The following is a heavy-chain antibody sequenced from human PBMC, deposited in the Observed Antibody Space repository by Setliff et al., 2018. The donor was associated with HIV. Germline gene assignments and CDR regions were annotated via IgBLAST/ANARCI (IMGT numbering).Heavy chain of an antibody. CDR2: IYTSGST. Sequence: PSETLSLTCTVSGGSISSGSYYWNWIRQPAGKGLEWTGRIYTSGSTNYNPSLKSRVTISVDTSRNQFSLKLSSVTAADTAVYYCARSYYYDSSGYSSRYWFDPWGQGTLVTVSS. CDR1: GGSISSGSYY. V-gene: IGHV4-61*02. CDR3: ARSYYYDSSGYSSRYWFDP. D-gene: IGHD3-22*01. J-gene: IGHJ5*02.